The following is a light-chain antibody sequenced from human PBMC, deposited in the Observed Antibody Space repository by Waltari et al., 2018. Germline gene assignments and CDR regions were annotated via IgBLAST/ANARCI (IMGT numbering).Light chain of an antibody. CDR1: NSAVGGYNY. Sequence: QSALTQPAFVSGSPGQSITIFCIGTNSAVGGYNYVSWYQQHPGKAPKLMIYDVTKRPSGVSNRFSGSKSGNTASLTISGLQAEDEADYYCNSYRNINTYVFGTGTKVTVL. CDR2: DVT. CDR3: NSYRNINTYV. J-gene: IGLJ1*01. V-gene: IGLV2-14*01.